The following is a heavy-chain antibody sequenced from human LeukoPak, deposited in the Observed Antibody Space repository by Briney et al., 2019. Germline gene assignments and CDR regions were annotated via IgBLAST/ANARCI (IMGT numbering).Heavy chain of an antibody. Sequence: VASVKVSCKASRGTFSSYAISWVRQAPGQGLEWMGGIIPIFGTANYAQKFQGRVTITADESTSTAYMELSSLRSEDTAVYYCARGLKGYYGSGSYWGYYYGMDVWGKGTTVTVSS. D-gene: IGHD3-10*01. CDR3: ARGLKGYYGSGSYWGYYYGMDV. CDR1: RGTFSSYA. V-gene: IGHV1-69*13. CDR2: IIPIFGTA. J-gene: IGHJ6*04.